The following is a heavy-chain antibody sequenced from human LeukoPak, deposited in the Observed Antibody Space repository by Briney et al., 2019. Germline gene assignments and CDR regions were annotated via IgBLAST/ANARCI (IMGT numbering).Heavy chain of an antibody. Sequence: SGPTLVNPTQTLTLTCTFSGFSLSTSGVGVGWIRQPPGKALEWLALIYWDDDKRYRPSLKSRLTITKDTSKNQVVLTMTNMDPVDTATYFRAHRSYSNRSGYYHHWGQGTLVTVSS. CDR1: GFSLSTSGVG. CDR3: AHRSYSNRSGYYHH. D-gene: IGHD3-22*01. J-gene: IGHJ5*02. V-gene: IGHV2-5*02. CDR2: IYWDDDK.